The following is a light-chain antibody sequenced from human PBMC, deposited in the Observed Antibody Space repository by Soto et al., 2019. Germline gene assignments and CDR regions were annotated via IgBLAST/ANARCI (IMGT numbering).Light chain of an antibody. CDR3: SSYTNTAALAV. J-gene: IGLJ3*02. CDR2: EVS. V-gene: IGLV2-14*01. CDR1: GSDIGYFDY. Sequence: QSALTQPASVSGSPGQSITISCTGTGSDIGYFDYVSWYQQQPGKAPKLLIYEVSNRPSGISHRFSGSKSGNTASLTISGLQAEDEGDYYCSSYTNTAALAVFGEGTKLTVL.